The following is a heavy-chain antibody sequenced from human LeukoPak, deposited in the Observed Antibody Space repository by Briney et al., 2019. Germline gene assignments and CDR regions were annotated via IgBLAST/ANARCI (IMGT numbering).Heavy chain of an antibody. CDR3: ARRRGAHTANALDI. D-gene: IGHD3-10*01. V-gene: IGHV4-59*08. CDR1: GGSIRSYY. CDR2: IYPSGST. Sequence: PSETLSLTCTVSGGSIRSYYWSWIRQPPGKGLEGIGYIYPSGSTNYNPSLKSRVTISVDTSKNQFSLKLSSVTAADTAVYYCARRRGAHTANALDIWGQGTMVTVSS. J-gene: IGHJ3*02.